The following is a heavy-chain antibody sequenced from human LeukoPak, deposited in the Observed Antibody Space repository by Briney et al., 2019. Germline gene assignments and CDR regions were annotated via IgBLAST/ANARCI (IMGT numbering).Heavy chain of an antibody. CDR1: GYTFTSYD. J-gene: IGHJ3*02. Sequence: ASVKVSCKASGYTFTSYDINWVRQATGQGLEWMGWMNPNSGNTGYAQKFQGRVTMTRNTSISTAYMELSSLRSEDTAVYYCARAQYYYDSSGYYHAFDIWGQGTMVTVSS. D-gene: IGHD3-22*01. CDR3: ARAQYYYDSSGYYHAFDI. CDR2: MNPNSGNT. V-gene: IGHV1-8*01.